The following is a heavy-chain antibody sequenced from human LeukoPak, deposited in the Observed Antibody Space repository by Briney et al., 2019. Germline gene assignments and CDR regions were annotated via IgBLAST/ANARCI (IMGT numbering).Heavy chain of an antibody. CDR3: ARGLGDIVLMVYAYRQWYFDL. V-gene: IGHV3-7*01. Sequence: GGSLRLACAASGFTFSSYWMSWVRQAPGKGREWVANIKQDGSEKYYVDSVKGRFTISRDNAKNSLYLQMNSLRAEDTAVYYCARGLGDIVLMVYAYRQWYFDLWGRGTLVTVSS. CDR2: IKQDGSEK. CDR1: GFTFSSYW. J-gene: IGHJ2*01. D-gene: IGHD2-8*01.